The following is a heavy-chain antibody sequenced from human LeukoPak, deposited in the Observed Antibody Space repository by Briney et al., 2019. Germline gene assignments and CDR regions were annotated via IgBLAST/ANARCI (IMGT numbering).Heavy chain of an antibody. CDR2: ISAYNGNT. V-gene: IGHV1-18*01. Sequence: APVKVSCKASGYTFTSYGISWVRQAPGQGLEWMGWISAYNGNTNYAQKLQGRVTMTTDTSTSTAYMELRSLRSDDTAVYYCARAGSGRSGSYPHFDYWGQGTLVTVSS. J-gene: IGHJ4*02. CDR1: GYTFTSYG. D-gene: IGHD1-26*01. CDR3: ARAGSGRSGSYPHFDY.